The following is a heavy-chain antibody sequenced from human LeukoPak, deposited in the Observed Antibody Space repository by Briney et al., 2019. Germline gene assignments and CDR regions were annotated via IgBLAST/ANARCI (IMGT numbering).Heavy chain of an antibody. CDR2: IYTGGST. Sequence: GGSLRLSWGASGFTVSSNYMSWVRQAPGKGLEWVSAIYTGGSTYYAESMKGRFTISRDNSKNTLYLQMNSLRAEDTAVYYCASRGYSYGLTIDYWGQGTLVTVSS. V-gene: IGHV3-53*01. D-gene: IGHD5-18*01. CDR3: ASRGYSYGLTIDY. CDR1: GFTVSSNY. J-gene: IGHJ4*02.